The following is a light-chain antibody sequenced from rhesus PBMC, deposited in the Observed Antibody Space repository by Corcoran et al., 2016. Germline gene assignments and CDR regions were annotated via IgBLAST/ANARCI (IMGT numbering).Light chain of an antibody. CDR1: QSISSW. Sequence: DIQMPQSPSSLSASVGDTVTITCRASQSISSWLAWYQQKPGKAPKLLIYKASRLQSGVPSRFSGSGSGTDFTLTISSLQSEDFATYYCQQYSSSPYSFGQGTKVEIK. CDR3: QQYSSSPYS. CDR2: KAS. V-gene: IGKV1-22*01. J-gene: IGKJ2*01.